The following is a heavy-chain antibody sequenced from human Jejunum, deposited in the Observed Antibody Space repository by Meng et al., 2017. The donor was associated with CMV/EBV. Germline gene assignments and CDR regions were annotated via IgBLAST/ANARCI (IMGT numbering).Heavy chain of an antibody. Sequence: ASGFTFSSYWMNWVRQAPGKGLELVANIKQDGGETYYVDSVKGRFTISRDNAKNSLYLQMNSLRAEDTAVYYCASCSTNCLRPFDYWGQGTLVTV. D-gene: IGHD2-2*01. CDR1: GFTFSSYW. V-gene: IGHV3-7*01. CDR2: IKQDGGET. CDR3: ASCSTNCLRPFDY. J-gene: IGHJ4*02.